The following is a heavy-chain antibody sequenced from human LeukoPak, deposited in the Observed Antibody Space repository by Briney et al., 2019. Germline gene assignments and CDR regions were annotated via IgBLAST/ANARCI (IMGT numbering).Heavy chain of an antibody. J-gene: IGHJ4*02. V-gene: IGHV3-30*04. CDR3: ARGRAGIAAAGFDY. Sequence: QPGGSLRLSCATSGFTFSMSSMHWVRLAPGKGVEWLAGISFDGANKFSGDSVKGRFSISRDNSKNTLYLQMNSLGLDDTAVYFCARGRAGIAAAGFDYWGQGTLVTVSS. CDR1: GFTFSMSS. D-gene: IGHD6-13*01. CDR2: ISFDGANK.